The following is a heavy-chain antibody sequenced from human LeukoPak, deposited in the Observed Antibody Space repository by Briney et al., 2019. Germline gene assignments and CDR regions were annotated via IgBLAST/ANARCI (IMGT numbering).Heavy chain of an antibody. CDR3: ATLSLNAFDI. Sequence: PSETLSLTCTVPGGSISSGGYYWSWIRQHPGKGLEWIGSIYYRGSTNHNASLKSRVSISVDTSKNQFSLKLSSVTAADTAVYYCATLSLNAFDIWGQGTMVTVSS. V-gene: IGHV4-31*03. CDR1: GGSISSGGYY. D-gene: IGHD2-8*01. J-gene: IGHJ3*02. CDR2: IYYRGST.